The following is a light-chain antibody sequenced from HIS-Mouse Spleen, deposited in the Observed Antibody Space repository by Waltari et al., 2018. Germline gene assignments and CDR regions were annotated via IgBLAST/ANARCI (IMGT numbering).Light chain of an antibody. CDR3: RSYTSSSTLGWV. CDR2: EVS. V-gene: IGLV2-14*01. J-gene: IGLJ3*02. Sequence: QSALTQPASVSGSPGQSITISCTGTSSDVGGYNYVPWYQQHPGKAPKLMIYEVSNRPSGVSNRFSGSKSGNTASLTISGLQAEDEADYYCRSYTSSSTLGWVFGGGTKLTVL. CDR1: SSDVGGYNY.